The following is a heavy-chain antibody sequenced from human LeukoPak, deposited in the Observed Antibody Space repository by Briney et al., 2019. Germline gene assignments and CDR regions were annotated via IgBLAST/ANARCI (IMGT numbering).Heavy chain of an antibody. CDR1: EFTFSTYA. CDR3: ATGSTPGNGYYFDY. V-gene: IGHV3-23*01. D-gene: IGHD3-10*01. J-gene: IGHJ4*02. CDR2: ITGGGSS. Sequence: PGGSLRLSCPAPEFTFSTYARAWSPQPPGKGLEGFSSITGGGSSYYTDSVRGRFTISRDNSKDTLYLQMNSLTAEDTAVYYCATGSTPGNGYYFDYWGQGALVTVSS.